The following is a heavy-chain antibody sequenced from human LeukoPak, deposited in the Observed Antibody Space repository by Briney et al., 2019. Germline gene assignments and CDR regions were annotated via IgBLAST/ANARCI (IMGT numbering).Heavy chain of an antibody. J-gene: IGHJ4*02. CDR1: GGSISGSY. V-gene: IGHV4-59*01. CDR2: MYNSGST. D-gene: IGHD4-17*01. CDR3: ARGIESYGDYGY. Sequence: SETLSLTCTVSGGSISGSYWSWIRQPPGKGLEWIAYMYNSGSTNYNPSLKSRVTISIDTSKNQFSLKLSSLTAADTAIYYCARGIESYGDYGYWGRGILVTVSS.